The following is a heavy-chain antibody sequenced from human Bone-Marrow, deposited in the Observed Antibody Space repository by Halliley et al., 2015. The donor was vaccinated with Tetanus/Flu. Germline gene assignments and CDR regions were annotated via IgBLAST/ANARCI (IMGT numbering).Heavy chain of an antibody. CDR3: ATDAPSSGYYGRFGY. V-gene: IGHV3-15*01. CDR2: IKSQPHGGTT. Sequence: IKSQPHGGTTDYAAPVEGRFTLSRDDSTNTVYLQMNSLKTEDTGVYYCATDAPSSGYYGRFGYWGQGTLVTVSS. J-gene: IGHJ4*02. D-gene: IGHD6-19*01.